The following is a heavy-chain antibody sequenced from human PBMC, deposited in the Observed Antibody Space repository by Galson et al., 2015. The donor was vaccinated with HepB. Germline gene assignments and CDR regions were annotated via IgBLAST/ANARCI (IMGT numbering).Heavy chain of an antibody. CDR1: GYTLTELS. Sequence: SVKVSCKVSGYTLTELSMHWVRQAPGKGLEWMGGFDPEDGETIYAQKFQGRVTMTEDTSTDTAYMELSSLRSEDTAVYYCATAPHIVVVPAAPYYFDYWGQGTLVTVSS. CDR3: ATAPHIVVVPAAPYYFDY. D-gene: IGHD2-2*01. CDR2: FDPEDGET. V-gene: IGHV1-24*01. J-gene: IGHJ4*02.